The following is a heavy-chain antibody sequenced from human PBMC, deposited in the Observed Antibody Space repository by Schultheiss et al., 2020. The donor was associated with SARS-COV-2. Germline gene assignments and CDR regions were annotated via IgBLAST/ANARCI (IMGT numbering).Heavy chain of an antibody. V-gene: IGHV5-10-1*01. CDR3: ARHVHPYDFWSGRSYYFDY. Sequence: GGSLRLSCKGSGYSFTSYWISWVRQMPGKGLEWMGRIDPSDSYTNYSPSFQGHVTISADKSISTAYLQWSSLKASDTAMYYCARHVHPYDFWSGRSYYFDYWGQGTLVTVSS. CDR2: IDPSDSYT. J-gene: IGHJ4*02. CDR1: GYSFTSYW. D-gene: IGHD3-3*01.